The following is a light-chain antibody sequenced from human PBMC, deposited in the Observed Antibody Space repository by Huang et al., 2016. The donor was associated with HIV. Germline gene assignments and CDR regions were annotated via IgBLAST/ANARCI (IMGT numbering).Light chain of an antibody. CDR3: QQYSGYPLT. V-gene: IGKV1-5*03. CDR2: KES. CDR1: QSISTW. J-gene: IGKJ4*01. Sequence: DIQLTPSPSTLSASVGDRVTITSRASQSISTWLAWYQQKPGKAPKLLIYKESILQNGVPSTFSGSGSGSEFTLTISSLQPEDFATYYCQQYSGYPLTFGGGTKVEIK.